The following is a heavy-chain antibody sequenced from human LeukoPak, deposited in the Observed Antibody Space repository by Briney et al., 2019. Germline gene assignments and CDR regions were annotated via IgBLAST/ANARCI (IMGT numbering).Heavy chain of an antibody. V-gene: IGHV4-34*01. CDR3: ARVAAYLYDY. D-gene: IGHD6-25*01. CDR1: GFTFSSYS. Sequence: GSLRLSCAASGFTFSSYSMNWIRQPPGKGLEWIGEINHSGSTNYNPSLKSRVTISVDTSKNQFSLKLSSVTAADTAVYYCARVAAYLYDYWGQGTLVTVSS. J-gene: IGHJ4*02. CDR2: INHSGST.